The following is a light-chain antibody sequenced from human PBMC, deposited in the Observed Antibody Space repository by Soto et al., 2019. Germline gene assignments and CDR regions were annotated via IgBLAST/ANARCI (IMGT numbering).Light chain of an antibody. CDR1: QSVSSN. CDR2: RAS. V-gene: IGKV3D-15*01. Sequence: IVLSQSPGALSLSPGERATLSCRASQSVSSNYLAWYQQKPGQAPKVLIYRASIRATGIPDRFSGSGSGTEFTLTISSLQSEDFAVYYCQQYNNWPRTFGQRTKVAI. CDR3: QQYNNWPRT. J-gene: IGKJ1*01.